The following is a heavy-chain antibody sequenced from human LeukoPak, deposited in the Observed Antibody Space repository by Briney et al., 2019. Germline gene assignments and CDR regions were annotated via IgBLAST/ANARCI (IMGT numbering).Heavy chain of an antibody. CDR1: GFTFSSYS. V-gene: IGHV3-21*01. CDR2: ISSSSSYI. CDR3: ARDPSANFWSGAIVGPSDY. D-gene: IGHD3-3*01. Sequence: PGGSLRLSCAASGFTFSSYSMNWVRQAPGKGLEWVSSISSSSSYIYYADSVKGRFTISRDNAKNSLYLQMNSLRAEDTAVYYCARDPSANFWSGAIVGPSDYWGQGTLVTVSS. J-gene: IGHJ4*02.